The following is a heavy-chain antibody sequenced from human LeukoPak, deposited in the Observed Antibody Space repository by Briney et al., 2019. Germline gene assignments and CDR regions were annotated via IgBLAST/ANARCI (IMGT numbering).Heavy chain of an antibody. CDR2: IIPIFGTA. CDR3: ARGRVVAASDAFDI. V-gene: IGHV1-69*13. J-gene: IGHJ3*02. CDR1: GYTFTSYG. Sequence: SVKVSCKASGYTFTSYGISWVRQAPGQGLEWMGGIIPIFGTANYAQKFQGRVTITADESTSTAYMELSSLRSEDTAVYYCARGRVVAASDAFDIWGQGTMVTVSS. D-gene: IGHD2-15*01.